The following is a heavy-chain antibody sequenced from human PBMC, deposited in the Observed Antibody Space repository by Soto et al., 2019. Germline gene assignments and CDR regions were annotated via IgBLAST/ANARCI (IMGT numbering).Heavy chain of an antibody. CDR2: IYHSGST. V-gene: IGHV4-30-2*01. J-gene: IGHJ4*02. CDR3: ARGRNDYGDYFLDY. D-gene: IGHD4-17*01. CDR1: GGSISSGGYS. Sequence: PSETLSLTCAVSGGSISSGGYSWSWIRQPPGKGLEWIGYIYHSGSTYYNPSLKSRVTISVDRSKNQFSLKLSSVTAADTAVYYCARGRNDYGDYFLDYWGQGTLVNVS.